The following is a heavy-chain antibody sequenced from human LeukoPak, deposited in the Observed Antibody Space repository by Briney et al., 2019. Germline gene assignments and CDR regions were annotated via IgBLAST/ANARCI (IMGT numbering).Heavy chain of an antibody. CDR3: ARGVSYYYDNSGHPGWYFDL. D-gene: IGHD3-22*01. V-gene: IGHV3-13*01. Sequence: GGSLRLSCAVSGFTFDYYDMHWVRQAPGKRMEWVSAIRTTGDTHYPDSVKGRFAMSREDAKNSVHLQMNTLRAGDTAVYYCARGVSYYYDNSGHPGWYFDLWGRGTLVTVSS. CDR1: GFTFDYYD. J-gene: IGHJ2*01. CDR2: IRTTGDT.